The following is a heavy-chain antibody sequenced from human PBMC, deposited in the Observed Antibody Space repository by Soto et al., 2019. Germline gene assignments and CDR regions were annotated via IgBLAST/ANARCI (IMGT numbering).Heavy chain of an antibody. CDR1: GFNFSSFG. V-gene: IGHV3-30*18. D-gene: IGHD6-19*01. Sequence: GGSLRLSCAASGFNFSSFGMHWVRQAPGKGLEWVALMSYDGSSKYYQDSLKGRFTISRDKSKNTLYLQMSSLRVEDTAVYYCAKDRGWSSADLEYWGQGTLVTSPQ. CDR3: AKDRGWSSADLEY. CDR2: MSYDGSSK. J-gene: IGHJ4*02.